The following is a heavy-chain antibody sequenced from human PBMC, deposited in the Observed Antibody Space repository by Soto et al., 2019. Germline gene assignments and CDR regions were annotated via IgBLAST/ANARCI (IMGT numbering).Heavy chain of an antibody. V-gene: IGHV3-33*01. J-gene: IGHJ4*02. CDR2: IWYDGSNK. D-gene: IGHD6-13*01. CDR3: ARDPDNSSSWYAYFDY. Sequence: QVQLVESGGGVVQPGRSLRLSCAASGFTFSSYGMHWVRQATGKGLEWVAVIWYDGSNKYYADSVKGRFTISRDNSKNTLYLQMNNLRAEDKAVYYCARDPDNSSSWYAYFDYWGQGTLVTVSS. CDR1: GFTFSSYG.